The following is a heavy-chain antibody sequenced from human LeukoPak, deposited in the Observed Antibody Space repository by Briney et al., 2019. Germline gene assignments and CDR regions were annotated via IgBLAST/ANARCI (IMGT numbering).Heavy chain of an antibody. D-gene: IGHD3-16*02. CDR2: ISGSGGST. V-gene: IGHV3-23*01. CDR1: GFTFSNYG. J-gene: IGHJ4*02. CDR3: ARDLATRPRTGLYDS. Sequence: GGSLRLSCAASGFTFSNYGMSWVRQAPGKGLEWVSAISGSGGSTYYADSVKGRITISRDNSRNTLYLQMSSLRAEDTAVYYCARDLATRPRTGLYDSWGQGALVTVSS.